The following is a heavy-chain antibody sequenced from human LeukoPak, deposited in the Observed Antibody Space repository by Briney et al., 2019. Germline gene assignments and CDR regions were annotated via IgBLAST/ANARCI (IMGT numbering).Heavy chain of an antibody. Sequence: GASVKVSCKASGYTFTGYYIHWVRQAPGQGLEWMGWINPNSGGTNYAQNFQGWVTMTRDTSISTAYMELSRLRSDGTAVYYCARDTSYYFDYWGQGTLVTVSS. V-gene: IGHV1-2*04. CDR1: GYTFTGYY. CDR3: ARDTSYYFDY. J-gene: IGHJ4*02. D-gene: IGHD2/OR15-2a*01. CDR2: INPNSGGT.